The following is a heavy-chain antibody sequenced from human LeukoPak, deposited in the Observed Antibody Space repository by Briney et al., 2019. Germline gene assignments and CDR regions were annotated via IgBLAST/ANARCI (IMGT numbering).Heavy chain of an antibody. J-gene: IGHJ4*02. CDR3: AREGTIFGVPIPFDY. D-gene: IGHD3-3*01. CDR2: IYHSGST. V-gene: IGHV4-30-2*01. Sequence: SETLSLTCTVSGGSISSGGYYWSWIRQPPGKGLEWIGYIYHSGSTYYNPSLKSRVTISVDRSKNQFSLKLSSVTAADTAVYYCAREGTIFGVPIPFDYWGQGTLVTVSS. CDR1: GGSISSGGYY.